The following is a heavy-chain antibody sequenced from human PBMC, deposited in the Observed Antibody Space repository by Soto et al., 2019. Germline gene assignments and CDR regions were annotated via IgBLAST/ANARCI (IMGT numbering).Heavy chain of an antibody. Sequence: PSETLSLTCSFSGDSVTSNYLTWIRQSPEKGLEWIGYMHYTGFSHYNPSLKSRLTISVDKSKNQFTLQLTSVTVADTAVYYCATSFGNAWNTYWGQGTQVTVSS. J-gene: IGHJ4*02. D-gene: IGHD1-1*01. V-gene: IGHV4-59*02. CDR3: ATSFGNAWNTY. CDR1: GDSVTSNY. CDR2: MHYTGFS.